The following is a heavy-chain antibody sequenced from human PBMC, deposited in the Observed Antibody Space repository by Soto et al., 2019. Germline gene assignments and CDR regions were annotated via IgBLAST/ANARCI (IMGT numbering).Heavy chain of an antibody. V-gene: IGHV3-21*01. CDR2: ISSSSSYI. CDR1: GFTFSSYS. Sequence: EVQLVESGGGLVKPGGSLRLSCAASGFTFSSYSMNWVRQAPGKGLEWVSSISSSSSYIYYADSVKGRFTISRDNAKNPLYLQMNSLRAEDTAVYYCARDQDVVPAAPSYYYYGMDVWGQGTTVTVSS. D-gene: IGHD2-2*01. CDR3: ARDQDVVPAAPSYYYYGMDV. J-gene: IGHJ6*02.